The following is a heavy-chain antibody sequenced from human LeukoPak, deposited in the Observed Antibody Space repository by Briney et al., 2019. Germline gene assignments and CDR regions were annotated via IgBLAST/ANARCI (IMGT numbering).Heavy chain of an antibody. CDR2: INHSGST. V-gene: IGHV4-34*01. CDR3: ARGPRYYYGSGSYYNYYYYYGMDV. CDR1: GGSFSGYY. Sequence: SETLSLTCAVYGGSFSGYYWNWIRQPPGKGLEWIGEINHSGSTNYNPSLKSRVTISVDTSKNQFSLKLSSVTAADTAVYYCARGPRYYYGSGSYYNYYYYYGMDVWGQGTTVTVSS. J-gene: IGHJ6*02. D-gene: IGHD3-10*01.